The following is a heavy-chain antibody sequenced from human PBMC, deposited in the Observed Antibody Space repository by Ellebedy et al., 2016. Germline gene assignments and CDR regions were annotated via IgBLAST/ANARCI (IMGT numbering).Heavy chain of an antibody. D-gene: IGHD2-15*01. J-gene: IGHJ5*02. V-gene: IGHV3-23*01. Sequence: GGSLRLSCAVSGFTFSNYAMSWVRQAPAKGLEWVSSISGSGSTYHADSVKGRFTISRDNSKNTLYLQMNSLRAEDTAVYYCARGVGSGWFDPWGQGTLVTVSS. CDR2: ISGSGST. CDR3: ARGVGSGWFDP. CDR1: GFTFSNYA.